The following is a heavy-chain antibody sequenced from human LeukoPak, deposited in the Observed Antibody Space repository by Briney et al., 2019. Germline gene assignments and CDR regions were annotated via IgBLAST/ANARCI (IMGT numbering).Heavy chain of an antibody. D-gene: IGHD3-3*01. CDR1: GYTFTDYY. Sequence: ASVKVSCKASGYTFTDYYMHWVRQAPGQGLEWMGRINSNSGDTNYAQKFLGRVTMTRDTSISTAYMELSSLTSDDTAVYYCASISEVWSGYYTVHHDYWGQGTLVTVSS. CDR3: ASISEVWSGYYTVHHDY. J-gene: IGHJ4*02. CDR2: INSNSGDT. V-gene: IGHV1-2*02.